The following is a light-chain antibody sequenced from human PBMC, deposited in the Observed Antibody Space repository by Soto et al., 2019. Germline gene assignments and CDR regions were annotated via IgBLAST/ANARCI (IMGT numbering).Light chain of an antibody. Sequence: EIVMPQSPATLSVSPGERATLSCRSSQSVSSNLAWYQQKPGQAPRLLIYGASTRATGIPARFSGSGSGTEFTLTISSLQSEDFAVYHCQQYNHWPPWTFGQGTKVDI. CDR3: QQYNHWPPWT. CDR2: GAS. J-gene: IGKJ1*01. CDR1: QSVSSN. V-gene: IGKV3-15*01.